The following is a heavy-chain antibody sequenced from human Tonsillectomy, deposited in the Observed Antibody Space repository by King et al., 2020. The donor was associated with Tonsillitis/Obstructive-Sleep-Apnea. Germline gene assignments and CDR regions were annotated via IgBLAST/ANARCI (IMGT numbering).Heavy chain of an antibody. D-gene: IGHD3-10*01. CDR2: IYYSGST. J-gene: IGHJ3*02. Sequence: VQLQESGPGLVKPSETLSLTCTVSGGCISSYYWSWIRQPPWKGLGWIGDIYYSGSTNYNPSLKSRVTISVDTSKNQFSLKLGVVTAADTAVYYCARGIRGDNDAFDIWGQGTMVTVSS. V-gene: IGHV4-59*01. CDR1: GGCISSYY. CDR3: ARGIRGDNDAFDI.